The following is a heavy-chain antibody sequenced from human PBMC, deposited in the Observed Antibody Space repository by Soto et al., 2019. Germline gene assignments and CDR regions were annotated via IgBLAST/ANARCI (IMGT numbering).Heavy chain of an antibody. D-gene: IGHD1-1*01. CDR2: IIPIFGTA. J-gene: IGHJ4*02. CDR3: AREGRARQLPFDY. V-gene: IGHV1-69*13. CDR1: GGTFSSYA. Sequence: ASVKVSCKASGGTFSSYAISWVRQAPGQGLEWMGGIIPIFGTANYAQKFQGRVTITADESTSTAYMELSSLRSEDTAVYYCAREGRARQLPFDYWGQGTLVTVSS.